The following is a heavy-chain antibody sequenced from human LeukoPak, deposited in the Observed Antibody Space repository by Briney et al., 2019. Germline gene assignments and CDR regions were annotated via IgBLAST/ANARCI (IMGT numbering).Heavy chain of an antibody. CDR2: INQDGRKK. J-gene: IGHJ5*02. Sequence: SGGSLRLSCVASRFTFSNYRMSWVRQAPGKGLEWVANINQDGRKKVYADSMKGRFTISRDNAKESLYLHLNSLRDDDTAVYYCAKWGPHCVGDYCPALAAWGQGTLVTVSS. CDR3: AKWGPHCVGDYCPALAA. CDR1: RFTFSNYR. D-gene: IGHD2-21*02. V-gene: IGHV3-7*01.